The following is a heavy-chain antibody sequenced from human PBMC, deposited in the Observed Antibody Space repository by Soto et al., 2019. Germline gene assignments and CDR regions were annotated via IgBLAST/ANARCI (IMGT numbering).Heavy chain of an antibody. Sequence: WWSLRLSCSASVFTLRDYWMHWCRQAPGKGLVWVSRINSDGSSTTYADSVKGRFIISRDSAKNTLYLQMNSLRAEDTALYYCARDPAPSGWYDYWGQGTQVTVSS. CDR1: VFTLRDYW. CDR3: ARDPAPSGWYDY. CDR2: INSDGSST. J-gene: IGHJ4*02. D-gene: IGHD6-19*01. V-gene: IGHV3-74*01.